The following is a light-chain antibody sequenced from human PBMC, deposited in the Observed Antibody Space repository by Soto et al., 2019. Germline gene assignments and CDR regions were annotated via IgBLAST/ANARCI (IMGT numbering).Light chain of an antibody. CDR3: ISYAGSSNLGV. Sequence: QSALTQPPSASGSPGQSVTISCTGTSSDVGGYNYVSWYQQHPGRAPKLMIYEVSKRPSGVPDRFSGSKSGNTASLTVSGLQPEDEADYYCISYAGSSNLGVFGGGTKLTVL. CDR1: SSDVGGYNY. J-gene: IGLJ2*01. V-gene: IGLV2-8*01. CDR2: EVS.